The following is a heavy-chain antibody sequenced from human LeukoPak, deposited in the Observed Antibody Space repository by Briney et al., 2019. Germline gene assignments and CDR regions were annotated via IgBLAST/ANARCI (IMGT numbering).Heavy chain of an antibody. CDR2: INPSGGST. D-gene: IGHD4-17*01. V-gene: IGHV1-46*01. J-gene: IGHJ5*02. Sequence: ASVKVSPKPSRYTFTSYNMHWVRHTPGQGLERMGIINPSGGSTSYAQKFQGRVTMTRDTSTSTVYMELSSLISEDTAVYYCARGATVTTLWSWFDPWGQGTLVTVSS. CDR3: ARGATVTTLWSWFDP. CDR1: RYTFTSYN.